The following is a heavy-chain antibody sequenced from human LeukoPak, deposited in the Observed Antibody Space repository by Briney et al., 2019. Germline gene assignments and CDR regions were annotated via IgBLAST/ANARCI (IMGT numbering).Heavy chain of an antibody. J-gene: IGHJ6*02. CDR2: ISRNSGSI. Sequence: QPGGSLRLSCAASGFTFDDYAMHWVRQAPGKGLEWVSGISRNSGSIGYADSVKGRFIISRDNAKNSLYLQMNSLRTEDTALYYCAKAKGYHYYYGMDVWGQGTTVTVSS. CDR1: GFTFDDYA. CDR3: AKAKGYHYYYGMDV. V-gene: IGHV3-9*01.